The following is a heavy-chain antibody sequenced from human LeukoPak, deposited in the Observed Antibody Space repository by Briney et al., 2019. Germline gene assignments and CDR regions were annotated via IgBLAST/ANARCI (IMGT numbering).Heavy chain of an antibody. Sequence: PSETLSLTCTVSGVSLISYYWSWIRQPAGKGLEWIGRIYTSGSTNYNPSLKSRVTMSVDTSKNQFSLKLSSVTAADTAVYYCGRGAIFGVVPYYYYMDVWGKGTTVTVSS. CDR2: IYTSGST. V-gene: IGHV4-4*07. CDR3: GRGAIFGVVPYYYYMDV. D-gene: IGHD3-3*01. CDR1: GVSLISYY. J-gene: IGHJ6*03.